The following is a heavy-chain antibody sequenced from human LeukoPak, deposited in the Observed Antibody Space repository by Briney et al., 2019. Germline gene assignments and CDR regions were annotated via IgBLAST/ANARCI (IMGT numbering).Heavy chain of an antibody. CDR2: ISGSGGST. V-gene: IGHV3-23*01. CDR3: ARDRLPYRGPPDF. Sequence: PGGSLRLSCAASGFTFSSYAMSWVRQAPGKGLEWVSAISGSGGSTYYADSVKGRFTISRDNSKNTLYLQMNSLRAEDTAVYYCARDRLPYRGPPDFWGQGTLVTVSS. CDR1: GFTFSSYA. D-gene: IGHD2-21*01. J-gene: IGHJ4*02.